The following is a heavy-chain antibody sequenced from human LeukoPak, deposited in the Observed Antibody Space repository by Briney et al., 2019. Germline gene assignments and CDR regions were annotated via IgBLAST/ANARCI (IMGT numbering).Heavy chain of an antibody. CDR3: ARAAYYDFWSGYIDY. J-gene: IGHJ4*02. Sequence: ASVKVSCKASGCTFTGYYMHWVRQAPGQGLEWMGWINPNSGGTNYAQKFQGRVTMTRDTSISTAYMELSRLRSDDTAVYYCARAAYYDFWSGYIDYWGQGTLVTVSS. CDR1: GCTFTGYY. CDR2: INPNSGGT. V-gene: IGHV1-2*02. D-gene: IGHD3-3*01.